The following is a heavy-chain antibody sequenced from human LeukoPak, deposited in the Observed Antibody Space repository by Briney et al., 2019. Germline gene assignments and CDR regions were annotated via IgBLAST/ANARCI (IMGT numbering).Heavy chain of an antibody. J-gene: IGHJ4*02. CDR3: ARETAMANVAN. V-gene: IGHV4-59*12. CDR1: GGSISSYY. Sequence: SETLSLTCTVSGGSISSYYWSWIRQPPGKGLEWIGYIYYSGSTNYNPSLKSRVTISVDTSKNQFSLKLSSVTAADKAVYHCARETAMANVANWGQGTLVTVSS. D-gene: IGHD5-18*01. CDR2: IYYSGST.